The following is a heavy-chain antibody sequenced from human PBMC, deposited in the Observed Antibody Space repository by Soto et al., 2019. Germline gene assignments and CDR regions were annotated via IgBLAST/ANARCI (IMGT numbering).Heavy chain of an antibody. V-gene: IGHV2-5*02. CDR1: GFSLSTSGVG. J-gene: IGHJ4*02. CDR2: IYWDDDK. Sequence: SGPTLVNPTQTLTLTCTFSGFSLSTSGVGVGWMRQPPGKALEWLALIYWDDDKRYSPSLKSRLTITKDTSKNQVVLTMTNMDPVHTATYYCAYRRSGYDSSGYYLWGFDYWGQGTLVTVSS. D-gene: IGHD3-22*01. CDR3: AYRRSGYDSSGYYLWGFDY.